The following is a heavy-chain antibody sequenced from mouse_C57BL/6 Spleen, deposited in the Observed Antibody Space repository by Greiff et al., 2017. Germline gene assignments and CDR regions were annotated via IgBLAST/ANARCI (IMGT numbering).Heavy chain of an antibody. CDR3: VKLGDSSVYGYAMDC. V-gene: IGHV10-3*01. CDR1: GFTFNTYA. J-gene: IGHJ4*01. D-gene: IGHD3-2*02. Sequence: ELKLMEPGGGLVQPKGSLKLSCAASGFTFNTYAMHWVRQAPGKGLEWVARIRSNSSNYATYYADSVKDRFTISRDDSQSMLYLQMNNLKTEDTAMYYCVKLGDSSVYGYAMDCWGQGTSVTVSS. CDR2: IRSNSSNYAT.